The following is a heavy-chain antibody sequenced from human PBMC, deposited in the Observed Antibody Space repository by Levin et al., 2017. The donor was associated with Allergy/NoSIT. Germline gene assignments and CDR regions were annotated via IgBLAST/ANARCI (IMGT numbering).Heavy chain of an antibody. CDR1: GGSISSESYY. CDR2: IYYDGSA. V-gene: IGHV4-39*07. D-gene: IGHD2/OR15-2a*01. Sequence: GSLRLSCSVSGGSISSESYYWAWIRQPPGKGLEWIGSIYYDGSAYYNPSLKTRLTISVDTSKNQFSLTVNSVTAADTAVYYCAGEPNSPYYYHYGLDVWGHGTTVTVSS. CDR3: AGEPNSPYYYHYGLDV. J-gene: IGHJ6*02.